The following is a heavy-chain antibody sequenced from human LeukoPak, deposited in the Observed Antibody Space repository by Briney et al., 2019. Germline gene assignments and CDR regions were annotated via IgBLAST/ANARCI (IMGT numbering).Heavy chain of an antibody. CDR3: ARHRGHSGGSYSLDY. V-gene: IGHV4-39*01. D-gene: IGHD1-26*01. CDR2: IYYSGST. Sequence: SETLSLTCTVSGGSISSSSYYWGWIRQPPGKGLEWIGSIYYSGSTYYNPSLKSRVTISVDTSKNQFSLKLSSVTAADTAVYYSARHRGHSGGSYSLDYWGQGTLVTVSS. CDR1: GGSISSSSYY. J-gene: IGHJ4*02.